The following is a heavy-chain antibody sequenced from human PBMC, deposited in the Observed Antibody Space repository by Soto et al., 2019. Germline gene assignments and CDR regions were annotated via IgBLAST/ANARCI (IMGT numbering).Heavy chain of an antibody. Sequence: SETLSLTCTVSGGSISSYDLSWIRQPPGKGLEWIGYIYYSGSTNYNPSLKSRVTISVDTSKNQFSLKLSSVTAADTAVYYCATGPLNWNYGEFDPWGQGTLVTVSS. V-gene: IGHV4-59*08. CDR3: ATGPLNWNYGEFDP. CDR2: IYYSGST. D-gene: IGHD1-7*01. J-gene: IGHJ5*02. CDR1: GGSISSYD.